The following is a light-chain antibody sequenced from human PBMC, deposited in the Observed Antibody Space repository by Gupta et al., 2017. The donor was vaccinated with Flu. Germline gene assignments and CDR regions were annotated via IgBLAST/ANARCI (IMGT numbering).Light chain of an antibody. J-gene: IGLJ3*02. CDR3: YSTDSSGSYWV. V-gene: IGLV3-10*01. CDR2: EDD. Sequence: SYELTQSPSVSVSPGQTARIACSGDALPKKYAYWYQQKSGQAPVLVIYEDDKRPSEIPERFSGSSSGTMATLTISGAQVDDEGDYYCYSTDSSGSYWVFGGGTKLTVL. CDR1: ALPKKY.